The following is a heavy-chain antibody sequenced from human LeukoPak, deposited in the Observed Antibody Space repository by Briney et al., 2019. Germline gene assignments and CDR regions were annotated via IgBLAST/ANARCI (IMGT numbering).Heavy chain of an antibody. V-gene: IGHV3-64*01. CDR2: ISSNGGTT. CDR1: GFTFSSYA. J-gene: IGHJ4*02. D-gene: IGHD5-18*01. Sequence: PGGSLRLSCAASGFTFSSYAMHWVRQAPGKGLEYVSAISSNGGTTYYANSVKGRFTVSRDNSKNTLYLQMGSLRGEDMAVYYCARKGYSYGYSDYWGQGTLVTVSS. CDR3: ARKGYSYGYSDY.